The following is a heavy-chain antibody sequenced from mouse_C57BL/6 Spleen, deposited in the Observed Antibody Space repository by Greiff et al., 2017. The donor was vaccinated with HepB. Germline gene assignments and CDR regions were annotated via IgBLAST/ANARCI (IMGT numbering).Heavy chain of an antibody. J-gene: IGHJ3*01. CDR2: ISSGSSTI. V-gene: IGHV5-17*01. Sequence: EVKVVESGGGLVKPGGSLKLSCAASGFTFSDYGMHWVRQAPEKGLEWVAYISSGSSTIYYADTVKGRFTISRDNAKNTLFLQMTSLRSEDTAMYYCARVWLRKAWFAYWGQGTLVTVSA. CDR3: ARVWLRKAWFAY. D-gene: IGHD2-2*01. CDR1: GFTFSDYG.